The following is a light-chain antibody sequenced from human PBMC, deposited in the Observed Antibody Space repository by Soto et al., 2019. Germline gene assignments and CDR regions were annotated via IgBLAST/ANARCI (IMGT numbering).Light chain of an antibody. CDR3: SSYTSRSTLYV. J-gene: IGLJ1*01. Sequence: QSVRTQPASVSGAPGQSITISCTGTSSDVGAYNYVSWYQQHPGKAPKLMIYDVSNRPSGVSNRFSGSKSGNAAALTISGLQAEDEADYYCSSYTSRSTLYVFGTGTKVTVL. CDR2: DVS. CDR1: SSDVGAYNY. V-gene: IGLV2-14*01.